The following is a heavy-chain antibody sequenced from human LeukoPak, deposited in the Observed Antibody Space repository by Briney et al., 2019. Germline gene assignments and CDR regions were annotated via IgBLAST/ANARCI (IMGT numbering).Heavy chain of an antibody. J-gene: IGHJ4*02. D-gene: IGHD6-13*01. CDR3: ARVVGIAAAGVFDY. CDR1: GGSFSSYA. CDR2: IIPIFGTA. V-gene: IGHV1-69*13. Sequence: GASVTVSCKASGGSFSSYAISWVRQAPGQGLEWMGGIIPIFGTANYAQTFRGRVTITAYESTSTAYMELSSLRSEDTGVYYCARVVGIAAAGVFDYWGQGTLDTVSS.